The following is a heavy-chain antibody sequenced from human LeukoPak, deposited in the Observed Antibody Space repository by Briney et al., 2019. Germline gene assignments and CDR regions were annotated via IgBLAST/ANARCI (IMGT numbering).Heavy chain of an antibody. CDR1: GFSFSSYA. D-gene: IGHD2-2*01. V-gene: IGHV3-23*01. Sequence: GRSLRLSCAASGFSFSSYAMHWVRQAPGKGLEWVSTTSTGGSSTYYADSVKGRFTISRDNSKNTFYLQMNSLRAEDTAAYYCAKGGYCSSSSCYYGWFEPWGQGTLVTAST. CDR3: AKGGYCSSSSCYYGWFEP. CDR2: TSTGGSST. J-gene: IGHJ5*02.